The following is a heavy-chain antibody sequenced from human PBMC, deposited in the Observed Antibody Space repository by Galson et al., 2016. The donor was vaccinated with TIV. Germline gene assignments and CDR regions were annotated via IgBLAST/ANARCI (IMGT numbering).Heavy chain of an antibody. CDR3: ARRGDFFDY. D-gene: IGHD6-25*01. CDR1: GNAFTAYY. J-gene: IGHJ4*02. Sequence: SVKVSCKASGNAFTAYYIHWARQAPGQGLEWMGWINPNNGVTKTAQKYQGRLSMTTDTPTSTVYMELTSLRYDDTAVYYCARRGDFFDYWGQGTQLTVSS. CDR2: INPNNGVT. V-gene: IGHV1-2*02.